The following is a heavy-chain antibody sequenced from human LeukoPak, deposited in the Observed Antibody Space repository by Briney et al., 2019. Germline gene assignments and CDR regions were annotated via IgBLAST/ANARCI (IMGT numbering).Heavy chain of an antibody. CDR2: IYTSGST. V-gene: IGHV4-4*07. CDR1: GGSISSYY. J-gene: IGHJ4*02. D-gene: IGHD3-22*01. Sequence: SETLSLTCTVSGGSISSYYWSWIRQPPGKGLEWIGRIYTSGSTNYNPSLKSRVTISVDTSKNQFSLKLSSVTAADTAVYYCARSALTMIVDYWGQGTLVTVSS. CDR3: ARSALTMIVDY.